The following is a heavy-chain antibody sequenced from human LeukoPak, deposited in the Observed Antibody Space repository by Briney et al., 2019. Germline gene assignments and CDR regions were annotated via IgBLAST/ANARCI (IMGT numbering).Heavy chain of an antibody. D-gene: IGHD2-15*01. CDR2: ISSSSSYI. Sequence: GGSLRLSCAASGFTFSSYTMNWVRQAPGKGLEWVSYISSSSSYIYYADSVKGRFTISRDNAENSLYLQMNSLRAEDTAVYYCARGSEGYCSGGGCYYGLDVWGQGTTVTASS. CDR1: GFTFSSYT. CDR3: ARGSEGYCSGGGCYYGLDV. V-gene: IGHV3-21*01. J-gene: IGHJ6*01.